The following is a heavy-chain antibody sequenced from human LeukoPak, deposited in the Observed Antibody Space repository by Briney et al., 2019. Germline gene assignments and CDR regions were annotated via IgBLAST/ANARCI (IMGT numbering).Heavy chain of an antibody. CDR1: GYTFTSYD. CDR3: ARADYYDSSGYYYRSSDFDY. D-gene: IGHD3-22*01. V-gene: IGHV1-8*01. J-gene: IGHJ4*02. CDR2: MNPNSGNT. Sequence: ASVTVSCKASGYTFTSYDINWVRQVTGQGLEWMGWMNPNSGNTVYAQKFQGRVTMTRSTSISTAYMELSSLRSEDTAVYYCARADYYDSSGYYYRSSDFDYWGQGTLVTVSS.